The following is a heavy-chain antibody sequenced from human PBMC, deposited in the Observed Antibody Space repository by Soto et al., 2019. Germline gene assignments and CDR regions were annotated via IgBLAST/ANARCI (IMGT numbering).Heavy chain of an antibody. CDR2: ISGSGGST. CDR1: GFTFSSYA. J-gene: IGHJ5*02. V-gene: IGHV3-23*01. Sequence: GGSLRLSCAASGFTFSSYAMSWVRQAPGKGLEWVSAISGSGGSTYYADSVKGRFTISRDNSKNTLYLQMNSLRAEDTAVYYCAKDPYCGGDCYQHNWFDPWGQGTLVTVSS. CDR3: AKDPYCGGDCYQHNWFDP. D-gene: IGHD2-21*02.